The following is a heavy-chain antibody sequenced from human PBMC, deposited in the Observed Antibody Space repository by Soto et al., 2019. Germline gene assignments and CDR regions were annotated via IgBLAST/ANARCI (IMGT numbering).Heavy chain of an antibody. CDR1: GGSISNYY. Sequence: QVPLQESGPGLVKPSETLSLSCTVSGGSISNYYWSWFRQTPGKGLEWIGYVHDSWGSNYNPSLKSRVAISLDTYKSQFSLKLTAVTATDTDVYYCALQGFGALHGLVDVWCQGTKVIVSS. CDR2: VHDSWGS. CDR3: ALQGFGALHGLVDV. D-gene: IGHD3-10*01. V-gene: IGHV4-59*08. J-gene: IGHJ6*02.